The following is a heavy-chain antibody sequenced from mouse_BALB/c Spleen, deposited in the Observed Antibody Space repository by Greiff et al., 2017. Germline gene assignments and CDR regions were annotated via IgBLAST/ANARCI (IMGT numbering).Heavy chain of an antibody. CDR2: IWGDGST. Sequence: VKLMESGPGLVAPSQSLSITCTVSGFSLTGYGVNWVRQPPGKGLEWLGMIWGDGSTDYNSALKSRLSISKDNSKSQVFLKMNSLQTDDTARYYCARDLYGNYDDFYYAMDYWGQGTSVTVSS. J-gene: IGHJ4*01. V-gene: IGHV2-6-7*01. CDR3: ARDLYGNYDDFYYAMDY. D-gene: IGHD2-1*01. CDR1: GFSLTGYG.